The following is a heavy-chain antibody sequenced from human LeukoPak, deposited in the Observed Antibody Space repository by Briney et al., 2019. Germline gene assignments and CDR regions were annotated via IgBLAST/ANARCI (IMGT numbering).Heavy chain of an antibody. CDR3: AREIGDIAVAENYYYYMDV. Sequence: PGGSLRLSCAASGFTFSNYGMHWVRQAPGKGLEWVAFIRYDGDNKYYADSVKGRFTISRDNSKNTLYLQMNSLRAEDTAVYYCAREIGDIAVAENYYYYMDVWGKGTTVTVSS. CDR2: IRYDGDNK. CDR1: GFTFSNYG. J-gene: IGHJ6*03. V-gene: IGHV3-30*02. D-gene: IGHD6-19*01.